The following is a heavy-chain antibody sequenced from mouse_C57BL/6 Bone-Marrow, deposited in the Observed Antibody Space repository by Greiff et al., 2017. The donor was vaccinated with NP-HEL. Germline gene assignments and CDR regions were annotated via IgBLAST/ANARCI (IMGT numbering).Heavy chain of an antibody. V-gene: IGHV1-19*01. Sequence: EVQLQQSGPVLVKPGASVKMSCKASGYTFTDYYMNWVQQSHGKSLEWIGVINPYNGGTSYNQKFKGKATLTVDKSSSTAYMELNSLTSEDSAVYYCARLRNYGSSYDYWGQGTTLTVSS. J-gene: IGHJ2*01. CDR3: ARLRNYGSSYDY. CDR2: INPYNGGT. CDR1: GYTFTDYY. D-gene: IGHD1-1*01.